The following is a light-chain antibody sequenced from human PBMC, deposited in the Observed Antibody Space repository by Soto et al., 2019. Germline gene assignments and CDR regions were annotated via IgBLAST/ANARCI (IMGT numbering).Light chain of an antibody. CDR2: DTS. CDR3: QLHRNWPPMYT. CDR1: QRVTDY. V-gene: IGKV3-11*01. J-gene: IGKJ2*01. Sequence: EIVLTQSPDTLSLSPGDSATLSCRASQRVTDYLTWYQQKPGQAPRIIIFDTSNRATGIPARFSGSGSGTDFTLAISSLEPEDFAVYYCQLHRNWPPMYTFGQGTKVEIK.